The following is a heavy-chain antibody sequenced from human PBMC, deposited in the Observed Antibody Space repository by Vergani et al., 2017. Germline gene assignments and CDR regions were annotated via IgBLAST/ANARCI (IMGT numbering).Heavy chain of an antibody. J-gene: IGHJ4*02. CDR3: AVEIYDYGGSRDFDY. V-gene: IGHV3-49*04. Sequence: EVQLVESGGDLVQPGRSLRLSCQTSGFNSGEYGVSWVRQAPGKGLEWIGFIRSKTYGATTEYAASVRGRFTISRDDSKGIAYLQMSSLKKEDTAVYRCAVEIYDYGGSRDFDYWGQGTLVVVSS. D-gene: IGHD4-23*01. CDR2: IRSKTYGATT. CDR1: GFNSGEYG.